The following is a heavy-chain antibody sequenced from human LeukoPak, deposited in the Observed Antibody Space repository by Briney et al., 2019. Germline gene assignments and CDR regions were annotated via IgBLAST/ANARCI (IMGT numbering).Heavy chain of an antibody. V-gene: IGHV3-74*01. CDR2: INSDGSST. CDR3: ARDAIAARADFDY. J-gene: IGHJ4*02. D-gene: IGHD6-6*01. CDR1: GFTFSSYW. Sequence: GGSLRLSCAASGFTFSSYWMHWVRQAPGRGLVWVSRINSDGSSTSYADSVKGRFTISRDNAKNTLYLQMNSLRAEDTAVYYCARDAIAARADFDYWGQGTLVTVSS.